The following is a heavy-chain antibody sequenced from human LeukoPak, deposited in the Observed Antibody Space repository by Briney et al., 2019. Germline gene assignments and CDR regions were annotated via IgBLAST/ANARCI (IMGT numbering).Heavy chain of an antibody. V-gene: IGHV4-30-2*01. Sequence: PSQTLSLTCTVSGDSISSGDYYWSWIRQPPGKGLEWIGYIYHSENTYYNPSLKSRVTISVDRSKNQFSLKLNSVTAADTAVYYCASQSPYVGAFDIWGQGTMVTVSS. J-gene: IGHJ3*02. D-gene: IGHD1-26*01. CDR1: GDSISSGDYY. CDR3: ASQSPYVGAFDI. CDR2: IYHSENT.